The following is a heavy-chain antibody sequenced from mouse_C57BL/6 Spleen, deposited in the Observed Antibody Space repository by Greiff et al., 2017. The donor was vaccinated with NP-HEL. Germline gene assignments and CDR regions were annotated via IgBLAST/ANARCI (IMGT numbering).Heavy chain of an antibody. V-gene: IGHV1-52*01. J-gene: IGHJ1*03. CDR2: IDPSDSET. CDR1: GYTFTSYW. D-gene: IGHD2-5*01. Sequence: QVQLQQSGAELVRPGSSVKLSCKASGYTFTSYWMHWVKQRPIQGLEWIGNIDPSDSETHYNQKFKDKATLTVDKSSSTAYMQLSSLTSEDSAVYYCARWSYYSNWYFDVWGTGTTVTVSS. CDR3: ARWSYYSNWYFDV.